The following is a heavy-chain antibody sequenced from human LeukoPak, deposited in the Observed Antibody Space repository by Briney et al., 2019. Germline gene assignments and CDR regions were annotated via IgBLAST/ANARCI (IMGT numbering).Heavy chain of an antibody. CDR2: INSDGLIT. D-gene: IGHD2-15*01. V-gene: IGHV3-74*01. Sequence: PGGSLRLSCAASGFTFSNYWMHWVRQAPGKGLVWVSRINSDGLITNYADSVKGRFTVSRDNPKNTLYLQMNSLRVEDTAVYYCVREGGGSFLDSFDTWGQGKLVTVSS. J-gene: IGHJ3*02. CDR3: VREGGGSFLDSFDT. CDR1: GFTFSNYW.